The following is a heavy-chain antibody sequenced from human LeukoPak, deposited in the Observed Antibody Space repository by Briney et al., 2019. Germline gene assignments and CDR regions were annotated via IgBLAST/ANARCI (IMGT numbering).Heavy chain of an antibody. CDR2: ISYDGSNK. V-gene: IGHV3-30-3*01. CDR1: GFTFSSYA. D-gene: IGHD6-6*01. CDR3: ARILAAHIDY. J-gene: IGHJ4*02. Sequence: GRSLRLSCAASGFTFSSYAMHWVRQAPGKGLEWVAVISYDGSNKYYADSVKGRFTISRDNSKNTLYLQMNSLRAEDTAVYYCARILAAHIDYWGQGTLVTVS.